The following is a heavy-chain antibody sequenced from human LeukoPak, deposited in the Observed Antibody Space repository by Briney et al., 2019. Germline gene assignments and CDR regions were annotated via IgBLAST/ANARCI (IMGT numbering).Heavy chain of an antibody. CDR3: ARARSGSYVDAFDI. J-gene: IGHJ3*02. Sequence: SETLSLTCIVSGGSISSYYWRWIRQPPGKGLEWIGYAYYSGSTNYNPSLKSRVTISVDTSKNQFSLKLSSVTAADTAVYYCARARSGSYVDAFDIWGEGTMVTVSS. D-gene: IGHD6-19*01. CDR1: GGSISSYY. V-gene: IGHV4-59*01. CDR2: AYYSGST.